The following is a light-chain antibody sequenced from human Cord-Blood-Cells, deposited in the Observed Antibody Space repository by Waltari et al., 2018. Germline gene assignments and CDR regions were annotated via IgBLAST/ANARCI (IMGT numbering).Light chain of an antibody. CDR2: DAS. J-gene: IGKJ4*01. V-gene: IGKV3-11*01. Sequence: EFVLTQSPATLSLSPGERATHPCRASQSVSSYLAWYQQKPGQAPRLLIYDASNRATGIPARFSGSGSGTDFTLTISSLEPEDFAVYYCQQRSNWPPALTFGGGTKVEIK. CDR1: QSVSSY. CDR3: QQRSNWPPALT.